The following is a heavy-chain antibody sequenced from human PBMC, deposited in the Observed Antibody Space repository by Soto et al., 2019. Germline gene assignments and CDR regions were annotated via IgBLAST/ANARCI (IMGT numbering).Heavy chain of an antibody. CDR1: GGSVNTAPYH. Sequence: PSETLSLTCTVSGGSVNTAPYHWSWIRQSPRNGLEWIGNIYYTGSTNYNPSFESRVAISLDTSNNQFSLRLTSLTAADTAVYFCARGHHSYYGTSGYYPYFDFWGQGTLVTVSS. CDR3: ARGHHSYYGTSGYYPYFDF. D-gene: IGHD3-22*01. CDR2: IYYTGST. J-gene: IGHJ4*02. V-gene: IGHV4-61*01.